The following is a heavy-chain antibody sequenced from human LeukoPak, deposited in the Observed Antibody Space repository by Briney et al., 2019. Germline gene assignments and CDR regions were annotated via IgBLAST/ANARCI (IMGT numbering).Heavy chain of an antibody. J-gene: IGHJ4*02. CDR3: ARDSGSYSRDFDY. CDR2: IYYSGST. CDR1: GGSISSYY. Sequence: SETLSLTCTVSGGSISSYYWSWIRQPPGKGLEWIGYIYYSGSTNYNPSLKSRVTISVDTSKNQFSLKLSSVTASDTAVYYCARDSGSYSRDFDYWGQGPWSPSPQ. D-gene: IGHD1-26*01. V-gene: IGHV4-59*01.